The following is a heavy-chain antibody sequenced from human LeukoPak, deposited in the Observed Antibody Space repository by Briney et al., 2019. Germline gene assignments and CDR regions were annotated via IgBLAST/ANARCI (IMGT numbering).Heavy chain of an antibody. Sequence: PSETLSLTCAVSGGSISSGGYSWSWIRQPPGKGLEWIGYIYHSGSTYYNPSLKSRVTISVDRSKNQFSLKLSSVTAADTAVYYCARALTTTVVTFDYWGQGTLVTVSS. J-gene: IGHJ4*02. CDR2: IYHSGST. CDR3: ARALTTTVVTFDY. D-gene: IGHD4-23*01. V-gene: IGHV4-30-2*01. CDR1: GGSISSGGYS.